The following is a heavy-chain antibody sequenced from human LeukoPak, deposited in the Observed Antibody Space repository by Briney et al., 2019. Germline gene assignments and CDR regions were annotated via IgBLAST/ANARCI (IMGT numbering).Heavy chain of an antibody. Sequence: GGSLRLSCVASGFTFSSYAMTLVRQAPGKGLEWVSGISGSGTNTYYADSVKGRFAISRDNSKNTLYLQMNSLRAEDTAAYYCAKGTYDSRGHFDYWGQGTLVSVSS. V-gene: IGHV3-23*01. CDR2: ISGSGTNT. CDR1: GFTFSSYA. J-gene: IGHJ4*02. D-gene: IGHD3-22*01. CDR3: AKGTYDSRGHFDY.